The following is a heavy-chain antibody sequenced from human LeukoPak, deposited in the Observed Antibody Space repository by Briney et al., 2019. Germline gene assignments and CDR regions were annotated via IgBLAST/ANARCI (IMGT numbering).Heavy chain of an antibody. CDR1: GDSISSSSYY. D-gene: IGHD2-21*02. Sequence: SETLSLTCTVSGDSISSSSYYWGWIRQPPGKGLEWIGSIYYSGSTYYNPSLKSRVTISVDTSKNQFSLKLSSVTAADTAVYYCARVGCGGDCSWFDPWGQGTLVTVSS. J-gene: IGHJ5*02. CDR3: ARVGCGGDCSWFDP. CDR2: IYYSGST. V-gene: IGHV4-39*07.